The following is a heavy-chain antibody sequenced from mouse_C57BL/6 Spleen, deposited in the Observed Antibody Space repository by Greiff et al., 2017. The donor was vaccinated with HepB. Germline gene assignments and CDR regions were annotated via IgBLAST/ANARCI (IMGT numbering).Heavy chain of an antibody. J-gene: IGHJ3*01. D-gene: IGHD1-1*01. Sequence: VQLVESGAELVRPGTSVKVSCKASGYAFTNYLIVWVKQRPGQGLEWIGVINPGSGGTNYNEKFKGKATLTADKSSSTAYMQLSSLTSEDSAVYFCARDGSSWFAYWGQGTLVTVSA. CDR1: GYAFTNYL. CDR3: ARDGSSWFAY. CDR2: INPGSGGT. V-gene: IGHV1-54*01.